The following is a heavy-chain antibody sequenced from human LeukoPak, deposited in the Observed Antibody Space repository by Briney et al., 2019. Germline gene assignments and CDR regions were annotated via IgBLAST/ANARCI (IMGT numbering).Heavy chain of an antibody. D-gene: IGHD1-26*01. V-gene: IGHV4-34*01. CDR1: GGSFSGYY. J-gene: IGHJ4*02. Sequence: SETLSLTCAVYGGSFSGYYWSWIRQPPEKGLEWIGEINHSGSTNYNPSLKSRVTISVDTSKNQFSLKLSSVTAADTAVYYCARALVGATHFDYWGQGTLVTVSS. CDR3: ARALVGATHFDY. CDR2: INHSGST.